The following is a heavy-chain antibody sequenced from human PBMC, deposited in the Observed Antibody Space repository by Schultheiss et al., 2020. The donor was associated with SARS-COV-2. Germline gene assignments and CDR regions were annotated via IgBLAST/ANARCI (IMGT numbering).Heavy chain of an antibody. V-gene: IGHV4-39*07. CDR3: ARRHSGWLHPYAFDI. Sequence: SETLSLTCTVSGGSISSSSYYWGWIRQPPGKGLEWIGSIYYSGSTNYNPSLKSRVTISVDTSKNQFSLKLSSVTAADTAVYYCARRHSGWLHPYAFDIWGQGTMVTVSS. D-gene: IGHD6-19*01. J-gene: IGHJ3*02. CDR1: GGSISSSSYY. CDR2: IYYSGST.